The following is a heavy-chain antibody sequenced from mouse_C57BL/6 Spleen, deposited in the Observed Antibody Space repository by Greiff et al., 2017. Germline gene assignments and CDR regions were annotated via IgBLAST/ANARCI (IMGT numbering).Heavy chain of an antibody. V-gene: IGHV1-80*01. D-gene: IGHD1-1*01. CDR3: ARYYGSSPGYYFDY. Sequence: QVQLQQSGAELVKPGASVKISCKASGYAFSSYWMNWVKQRPGKGLEWIGQIYPGDGDTNYNGKFKGKATLTADKSSSTAYMQLSSRTSEDAAVYFCARYYGSSPGYYFDYWGQGTTLTVSS. CDR2: IYPGDGDT. CDR1: GYAFSSYW. J-gene: IGHJ2*01.